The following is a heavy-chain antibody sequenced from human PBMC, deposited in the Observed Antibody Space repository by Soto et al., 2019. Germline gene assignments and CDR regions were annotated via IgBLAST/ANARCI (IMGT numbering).Heavy chain of an antibody. CDR1: GFTFDNYA. J-gene: IGHJ4*02. CDR3: ARSPQYCSTTNCRADFAY. V-gene: IGHV3-9*01. D-gene: IGHD2-2*01. Sequence: EVQLVESGGGLVQPGRSLRLSCAASGFTFDNYAMHWVRQAPGKGLEWVSSISWNSGNADYAGSVKGRFIISRDSAKNSLYLQMNSLRAEDTDLYYCARSPQYCSTTNCRADFAYWGQGTLVTVSS. CDR2: ISWNSGNA.